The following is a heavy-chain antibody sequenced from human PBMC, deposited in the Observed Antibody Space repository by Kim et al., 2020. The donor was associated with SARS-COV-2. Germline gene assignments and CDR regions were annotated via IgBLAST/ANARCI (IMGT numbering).Heavy chain of an antibody. Sequence: GGSLRLSCAASGFTFSNAWMSWVRQAPGKGLEWVGRIKSKTDGGTTDYAAPVKGRFTISRDDSKNTLYLQMNSLKTEDTAVYYCTTDAASGVGYCSGGSCYSDYWGQGTLVTVSS. J-gene: IGHJ4*02. D-gene: IGHD2-15*01. V-gene: IGHV3-15*01. CDR2: IKSKTDGGTT. CDR1: GFTFSNAW. CDR3: TTDAASGVGYCSGGSCYSDY.